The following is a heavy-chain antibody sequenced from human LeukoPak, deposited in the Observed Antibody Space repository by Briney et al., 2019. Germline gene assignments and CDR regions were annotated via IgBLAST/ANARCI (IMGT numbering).Heavy chain of an antibody. CDR2: ISTSGTYV. J-gene: IGHJ4*02. CDR1: GFTFSTYT. CDR3: ARDRGIMVVVGTHEY. D-gene: IGHD3-22*01. Sequence: PGGSLRLSCAASGFTFSTYTMNWVRQAPGKGLEWVSSISTSGTYVWYAGSVKGRFTISRDNSKNTLYLQMNSLRAEDTAVYYCARDRGIMVVVGTHEYWGQGTLVAVSS. V-gene: IGHV3-21*01.